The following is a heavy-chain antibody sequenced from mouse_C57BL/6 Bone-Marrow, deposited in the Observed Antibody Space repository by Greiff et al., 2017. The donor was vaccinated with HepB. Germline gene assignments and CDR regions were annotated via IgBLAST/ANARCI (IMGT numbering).Heavy chain of an antibody. CDR2: IYPRSGNT. CDR1: GYTFTSYG. V-gene: IGHV1-81*01. Sequence: QVQLQQSGAELARPGASVKLSCKASGYTFTSYGISWVKQRTGQGLEWIGEIYPRSGNTYYNEKFKGKATLTADKSSSTAYMELRSLTSEDSAVYFCARRRGLHFDYGGQGTTLTVSS. J-gene: IGHJ2*01. CDR3: ARRRGLHFDY.